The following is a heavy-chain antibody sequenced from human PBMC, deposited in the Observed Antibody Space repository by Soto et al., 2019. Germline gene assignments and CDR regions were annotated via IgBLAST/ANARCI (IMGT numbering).Heavy chain of an antibody. V-gene: IGHV3-30-3*01. J-gene: IGHJ3*02. Sequence: QVQLVESGGGVVQPGRSLTLSCAASEFTFSDYAMHWVRQAPGKGLEWVAVISDDGDKVFYADSMKDRLTISRDNSKSTLFLQLTSLGPEDTALYYCARAHYHDSSGPNGHAFDIWGQGTVVTVSS. CDR1: EFTFSDYA. CDR2: ISDDGDKV. CDR3: ARAHYHDSSGPNGHAFDI. D-gene: IGHD3-22*01.